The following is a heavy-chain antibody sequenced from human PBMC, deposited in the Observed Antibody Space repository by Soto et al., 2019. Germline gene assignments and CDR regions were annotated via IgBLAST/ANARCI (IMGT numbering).Heavy chain of an antibody. J-gene: IGHJ4*02. Sequence: SETLSLTCTVSGGSISSYYWSRIRQPPGKGLEWIGYIYYSGSTNYNPSLKSRVTISVDTSKNQFSLKLSSVTAADTAVYYCARLSGYTLGYDYWGQGTLVTVSS. V-gene: IGHV4-59*01. D-gene: IGHD3-16*01. CDR2: IYYSGST. CDR1: GGSISSYY. CDR3: ARLSGYTLGYDY.